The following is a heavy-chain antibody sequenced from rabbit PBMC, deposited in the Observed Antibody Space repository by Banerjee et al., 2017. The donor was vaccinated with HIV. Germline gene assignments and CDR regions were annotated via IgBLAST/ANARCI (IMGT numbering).Heavy chain of an antibody. J-gene: IGHJ4*01. D-gene: IGHD4-1*01. CDR1: GFDLTTYY. Sequence: VQPGGSLTLSCKASGFDLTTYYMNWVRQAPGKGLEWIACINTSSGNTVYATWAKGRFTISRTSSTTVALQMTSLTAADTATYFCARDLAGVIGWNFDLWGPGTLVTVS. CDR2: INTSSGNT. V-gene: IGHV1S40*01. CDR3: ARDLAGVIGWNFDL.